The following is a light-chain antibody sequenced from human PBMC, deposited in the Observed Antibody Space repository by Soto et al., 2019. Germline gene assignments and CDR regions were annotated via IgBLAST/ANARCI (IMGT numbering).Light chain of an antibody. Sequence: QSALTLPASVSGSPGQSITISCTGTSSDVGGYNYVSWYQQHPGKAPKLMIYDVSNRPSGVSNRFSGSKSGNTASLTISGLQAEDEADYYCCSYSSSSPLVFGGGTQLTVL. V-gene: IGLV2-14*01. CDR1: SSDVGGYNY. CDR3: CSYSSSSPLV. CDR2: DVS. J-gene: IGLJ2*01.